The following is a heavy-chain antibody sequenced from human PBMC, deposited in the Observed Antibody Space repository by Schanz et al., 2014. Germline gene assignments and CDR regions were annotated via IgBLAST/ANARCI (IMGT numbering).Heavy chain of an antibody. CDR3: AKGRFGELSAFDI. CDR2: FDAHDGRA. Sequence: EVQVVESGGGLVQPGGSLRLSCTASGFNSDDYAMHWVRQAPGKGLEWVSGFDAHDGRAYYADSAKGRFTISRDNSKSTLYVEMNSLRVEDTAVYYCAKGRFGELSAFDIWGQGTMVTVSS. CDR1: GFNSDDYA. D-gene: IGHD3-10*01. V-gene: IGHV3-23*04. J-gene: IGHJ3*02.